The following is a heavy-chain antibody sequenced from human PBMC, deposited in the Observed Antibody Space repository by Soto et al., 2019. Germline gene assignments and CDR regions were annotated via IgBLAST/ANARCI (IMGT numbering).Heavy chain of an antibody. J-gene: IGHJ4*02. V-gene: IGHV3-7*01. Sequence: SLRLSCVVSGFSFSSVWMTWVRQAPGKGLECVANIKYDGSEEYYVDSVKGRFTISRDNAKNSLYLQMNSLRDEDSAVYYCVTDLNWQGHWGQGTLVTVSS. CDR2: IKYDGSEE. CDR1: GFSFSSVW. CDR3: VTDLNWQGH.